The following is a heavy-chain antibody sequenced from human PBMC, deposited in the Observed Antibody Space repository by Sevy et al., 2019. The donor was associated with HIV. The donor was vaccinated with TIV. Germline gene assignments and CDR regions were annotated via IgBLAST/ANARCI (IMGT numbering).Heavy chain of an antibody. CDR1: GFTFSSYA. CDR3: AVGYYDSSGPDY. V-gene: IGHV3-30-3*01. Sequence: GGSPRLSCAASGFTFSSYAMHWVRQAPGKGLEWVAVISYDGSNKYYADSVKGRFTISRDNSKNTLYLQMNSLRAEDTAVYYCAVGYYDSSGPDYWGQGTLVTVSS. J-gene: IGHJ4*02. D-gene: IGHD3-22*01. CDR2: ISYDGSNK.